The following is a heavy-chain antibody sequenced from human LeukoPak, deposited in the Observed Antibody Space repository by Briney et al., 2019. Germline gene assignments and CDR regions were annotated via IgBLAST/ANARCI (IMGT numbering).Heavy chain of an antibody. Sequence: GGTFSSXXXXXXXXXPGQXXXXXXXXIPIFGTANYAQKFQGRVTITADESTSTAYMELSSLRSEDTAVYYCASGPPSYCSSTSCYTGADYWGQGTLVTVSS. D-gene: IGHD2-2*02. V-gene: IGHV1-69*01. CDR2: XIPIFGTA. J-gene: IGHJ4*02. CDR3: ASGPPSYCSSTSCYTGADY. CDR1: GGTFSSXX.